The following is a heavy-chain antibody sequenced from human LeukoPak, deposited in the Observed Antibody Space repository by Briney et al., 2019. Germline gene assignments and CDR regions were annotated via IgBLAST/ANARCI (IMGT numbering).Heavy chain of an antibody. D-gene: IGHD3-10*01. V-gene: IGHV1-2*02. CDR3: ARAYYGSGSVYYNGMDV. Sequence: ASAKVSCKASGYTFTGYYMHWVRQAPGQGLEWMGWINPNSGGTNYAQKFQGRVTMTRDTSISTAYMELSRLRSDDTAVYYCARAYYGSGSVYYNGMDVWGQGTTVTVSS. J-gene: IGHJ6*02. CDR1: GYTFTGYY. CDR2: INPNSGGT.